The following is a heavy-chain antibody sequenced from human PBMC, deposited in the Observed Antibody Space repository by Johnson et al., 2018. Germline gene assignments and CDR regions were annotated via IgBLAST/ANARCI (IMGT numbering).Heavy chain of an antibody. D-gene: IGHD3-22*01. CDR3: AKVSRPFYDSSGQDYYYYMDV. CDR2: ISFDGNNK. Sequence: QVQLVESGGGVVQPGRSLRLSCAASGFTFSNYGMHWVRQAPGKGLEWVAVISFDGNNKYYADSVKGRFTISRDNSKNTLYLQMNSLRAEDTAVYYCAKVSRPFYDSSGQDYYYYMDVWVKGTTVTVSS. J-gene: IGHJ6*03. V-gene: IGHV3-30*18. CDR1: GFTFSNYG.